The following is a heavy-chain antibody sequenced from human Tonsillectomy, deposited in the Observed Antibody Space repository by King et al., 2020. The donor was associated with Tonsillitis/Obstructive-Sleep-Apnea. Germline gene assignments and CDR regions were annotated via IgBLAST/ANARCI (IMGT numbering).Heavy chain of an antibody. V-gene: IGHV3-33*01. CDR1: GFTFTNYG. D-gene: IGHD6-19*01. J-gene: IGHJ4*02. CDR2: VYHDGRNK. CDR3: ARVRRHLPVAGTFDY. Sequence: VQLVESGGGVVQPGRSLRLSCAASGFTFTNYGMHWVRQAPGKGLEWVAVVYHDGRNKYYADSVKGRFTISRDNSKNTLYLQMNSLRADDTAVYYCARVRRHLPVAGTFDYWGQGSLVTVSS.